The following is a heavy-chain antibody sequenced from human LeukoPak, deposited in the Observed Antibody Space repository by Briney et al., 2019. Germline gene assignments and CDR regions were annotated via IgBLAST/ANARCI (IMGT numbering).Heavy chain of an antibody. CDR2: IYYSGST. J-gene: IGHJ6*02. V-gene: IGHV4-59*12. D-gene: IGHD3-10*01. Sequence: PSETLSLTCTVSDGSISSYYWSWIRQPPGKGLEWIGYIYYSGSTNYNPSVKSRVTISVDTSKNQFSLKLSSVTAADTAVYYCARRGGTMVRGYYYYYGMDVWGQGTTVTVSS. CDR1: DGSISSYY. CDR3: ARRGGTMVRGYYYYYGMDV.